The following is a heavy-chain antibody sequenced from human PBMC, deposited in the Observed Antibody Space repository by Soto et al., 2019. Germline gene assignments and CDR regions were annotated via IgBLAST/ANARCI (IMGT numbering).Heavy chain of an antibody. CDR1: GYTFAKYA. CDR3: ARSPPPLSATAILDS. V-gene: IGHV1-3*01. CDR2: INGVNDNT. Sequence: QVQLLQSGAEVKTPGASVKLACRTSGYTFAKYAVHWVRQAPGQRLEWMGWINGVNDNTKYSQKFQGRVTFTRDTSASTVYRDLSSLRSEDTALYYCARSPPPLSATAILDSWGQGTLVTVSS. J-gene: IGHJ4*02. D-gene: IGHD2-2*02.